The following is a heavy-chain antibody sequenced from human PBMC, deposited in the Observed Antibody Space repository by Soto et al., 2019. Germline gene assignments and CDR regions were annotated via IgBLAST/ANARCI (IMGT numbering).Heavy chain of an antibody. J-gene: IGHJ4*02. CDR1: GFTFSSYG. V-gene: IGHV3-30*18. D-gene: IGHD1-26*01. CDR2: ISYDGSNK. Sequence: QVQLVESGGGVVQPGRSLRLSCAASGFTFSSYGMHWVRQAPGKGLEWVAVISYDGSNKYYADSVKGRFTISRDNSKNTLYLQMNSLRAEDTAVYYCAKDPLSSFSGWGKGTLVTVSS. CDR3: AKDPLSSFSG.